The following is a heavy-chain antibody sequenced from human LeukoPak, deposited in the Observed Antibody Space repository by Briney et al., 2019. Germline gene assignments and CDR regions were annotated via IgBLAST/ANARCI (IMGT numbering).Heavy chain of an antibody. CDR2: ISGSGGST. Sequence: QPGGSLRLSCAASGFTFSSYAMSWVRQAPGKGLEWVSAISGSGGSTYYADSVKGRFTISRDNSKNTVYLQMNSLRAEDTAVYYCAKDLRFLEWSYDAFDIWGQGTMVTVSS. D-gene: IGHD3-3*01. CDR3: AKDLRFLEWSYDAFDI. V-gene: IGHV3-23*01. J-gene: IGHJ3*02. CDR1: GFTFSSYA.